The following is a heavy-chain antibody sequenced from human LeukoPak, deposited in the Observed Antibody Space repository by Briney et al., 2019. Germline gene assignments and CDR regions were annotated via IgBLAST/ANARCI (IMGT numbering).Heavy chain of an antibody. D-gene: IGHD3-22*01. CDR1: GGTFSSYA. CDR3: ATGPYYYDSSGYYYGFDY. Sequence: GASVKVSCKASGGTFSSYAISRVRQAPGQGLEWMGGIIPIFGTANYAQKFQGRVTITADESTSTAYMELSSLRSEDTAVYYCATGPYYYDSSGYYYGFDYWGQGTLVTVSS. J-gene: IGHJ4*02. V-gene: IGHV1-69*13. CDR2: IIPIFGTA.